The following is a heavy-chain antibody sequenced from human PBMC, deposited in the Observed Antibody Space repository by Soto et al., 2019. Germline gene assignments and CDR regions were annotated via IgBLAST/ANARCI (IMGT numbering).Heavy chain of an antibody. CDR1: GFTFSSYD. Sequence: GGSLRLSCAASGFTFSSYDMHWVRQATGKGLEWVSAIGAAGDTYYPGSVKGRFTISRENAKNSLYLQMNSLRAGDTAVYYCARGYYMGGNYDYWGQGTLVTVSS. CDR2: IGAAGDT. J-gene: IGHJ4*02. D-gene: IGHD1-26*01. CDR3: ARGYYMGGNYDY. V-gene: IGHV3-13*01.